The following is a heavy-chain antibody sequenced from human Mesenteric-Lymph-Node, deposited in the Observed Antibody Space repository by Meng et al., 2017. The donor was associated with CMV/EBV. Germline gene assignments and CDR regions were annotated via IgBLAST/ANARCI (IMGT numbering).Heavy chain of an antibody. Sequence: SETLSLTCTVSGGSISGSYWSWVRQPPGKGLEWIGYIYYGGSIVYNPSLKSRVTISVETSKKHFSLKLKSVTAADTAVYYCARGVPYADSPGGYFDYWGQGRLVTVSS. V-gene: IGHV4-59*01. CDR1: GGSISGSY. J-gene: IGHJ4*02. CDR2: IYYGGSI. D-gene: IGHD2-2*01. CDR3: ARGVPYADSPGGYFDY.